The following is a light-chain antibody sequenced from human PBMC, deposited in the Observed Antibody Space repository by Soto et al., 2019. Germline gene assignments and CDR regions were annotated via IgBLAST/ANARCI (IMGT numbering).Light chain of an antibody. J-gene: IGLJ1*01. CDR3: SSYASSSSYV. Sequence: QSALTQPASVSGSPGQSITISCTGTSSDVGGYNHVSWYQIHPGKAPKLIIYEVTSRPSGVSYRFSGSKSGNSASLTISGLQAEDEADYYCSSYASSSSYVFGSGTKV. V-gene: IGLV2-14*01. CDR1: SSDVGGYNH. CDR2: EVT.